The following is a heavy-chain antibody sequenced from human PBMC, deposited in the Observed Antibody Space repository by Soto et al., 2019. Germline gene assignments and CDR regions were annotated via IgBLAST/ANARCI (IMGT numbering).Heavy chain of an antibody. CDR1: GGSFSGYY. J-gene: IGHJ4*02. CDR2: INHSGST. CDR3: ARQALRFLEWSNYFDY. D-gene: IGHD3-3*01. Sequence: PSETLSLTCAVYGGSFSGYYWSWIRQPPGKGLEWIGEINHSGSTNYNPSLKSRVTISVDTSKNQFSLKLSSVTAADTAVYYCARQALRFLEWSNYFDYWGQGTLVTVSS. V-gene: IGHV4-34*01.